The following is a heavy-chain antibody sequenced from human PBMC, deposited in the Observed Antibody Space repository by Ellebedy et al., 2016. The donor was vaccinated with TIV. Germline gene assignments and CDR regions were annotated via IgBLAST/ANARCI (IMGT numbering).Heavy chain of an antibody. CDR2: ISGSGGTT. J-gene: IGHJ4*02. V-gene: IGHV3-23*01. CDR1: GFTFSNYA. CDR3: AKARDSSGYEFDY. Sequence: GGSLRLXXAASGFTFSNYAMSWVRQAPGKGLEWVSGISGSGGTTYYADSVKGRFTISRDNSKNTLYLQMNSLRAEDTAVYYCAKARDSSGYEFDYWGQGTLVTVSS. D-gene: IGHD3-22*01.